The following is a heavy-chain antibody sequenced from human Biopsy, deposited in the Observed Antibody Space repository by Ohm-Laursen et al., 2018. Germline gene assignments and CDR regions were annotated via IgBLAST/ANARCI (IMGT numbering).Heavy chain of an antibody. CDR3: ARGLPNFGSGFFVIPVFYFDS. D-gene: IGHD3-3*01. CDR1: GESMGSYY. J-gene: IGHJ4*02. V-gene: IGHV4-59*12. CDR2: IYYSGTT. Sequence: SETLSLTCTVSGESMGSYYWSWIRQPPGKVMEWIASIYYSGTTHKNPSLKSRVTISVDTYQGLLSFHLSSAPAADTALYFCARGLPNFGSGFFVIPVFYFDSWGQGTLVTVSS.